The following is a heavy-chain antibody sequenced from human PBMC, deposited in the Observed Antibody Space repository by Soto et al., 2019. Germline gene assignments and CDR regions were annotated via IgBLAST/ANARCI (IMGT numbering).Heavy chain of an antibody. CDR2: IYYSGST. Sequence: QLQLQESGPGLVKPSETLSLTCTVSGGSISSSSYYWGWIRQPPGKGLEWIGSIYYSGSTYYNPSLKSRVTISVDTSKNQFSLKLSSVTAADTAVYYCASGIAVAGIGSCHLFDYWGQGTLVTVSS. CDR3: ASGIAVAGIGSCHLFDY. CDR1: GGSISSSSYY. J-gene: IGHJ4*02. D-gene: IGHD6-19*01. V-gene: IGHV4-39*01.